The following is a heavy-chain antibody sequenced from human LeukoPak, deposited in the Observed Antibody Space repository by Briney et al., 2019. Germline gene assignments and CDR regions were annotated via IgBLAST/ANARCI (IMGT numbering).Heavy chain of an antibody. CDR3: ARASGLFGVGMLDAFDI. V-gene: IGHV4-4*07. J-gene: IGHJ3*02. CDR1: GGSISSYY. Sequence: SETLSLTCSVSGGSISSYYWSWIRQPAGKGLEWIGRIYTSGSTNYNPSLKSRVTMSVDTSKNQFSLKLSSVTAADTAVYYCARASGLFGVGMLDAFDIWGQGTMVTVSS. CDR2: IYTSGST. D-gene: IGHD3-3*01.